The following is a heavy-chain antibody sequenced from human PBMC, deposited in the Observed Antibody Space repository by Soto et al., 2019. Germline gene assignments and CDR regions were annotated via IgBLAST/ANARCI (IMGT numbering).Heavy chain of an antibody. J-gene: IGHJ3*02. V-gene: IGHV1-2*02. D-gene: IGHD3-9*01. Sequence: QVQLVQSGAEVKKTGASVRVSCKTSGYSFAGHYLHWVRQAPGQGLDWMGWINPNSGCTIYAQKFQGRVTRTRDTSISTAYRVLTSLRSDDTAVYYCARDSHYDILTGYSRNAFDMWGRGTVVTVSS. CDR1: GYSFAGHY. CDR3: ARDSHYDILTGYSRNAFDM. CDR2: INPNSGCT.